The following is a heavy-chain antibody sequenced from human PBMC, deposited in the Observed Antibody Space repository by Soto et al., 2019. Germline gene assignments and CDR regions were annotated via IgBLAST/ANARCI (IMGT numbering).Heavy chain of an antibody. CDR1: GGSTTSYF. J-gene: IGHJ4*02. CDR3: ARDSYSSGFNYFDY. V-gene: IGHV4-59*01. D-gene: IGHD3-22*01. Sequence: PSETMSLTCTVSGGSTTSYFWSWIRQPPGQGLEWIGYIYFSGTTNFNPSLKSRVTLSLDTSKNQFPLKLNSVTAADTAVYYCARDSYSSGFNYFDYWSQGTLVTVSS. CDR2: IYFSGTT.